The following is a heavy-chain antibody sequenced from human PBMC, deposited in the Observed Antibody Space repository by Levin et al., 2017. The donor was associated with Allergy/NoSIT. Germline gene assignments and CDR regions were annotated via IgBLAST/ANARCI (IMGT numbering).Heavy chain of an antibody. CDR3: ARDSKIAAADYYFDN. CDR2: ISNDGGDK. Sequence: SGLARNRARRAPGKGLEWVTVISNDGGDKHYADSVKGRFTISRDNSKNTLYLQMNSLRVEDTAVYYCARDSKIAAADYYFDNWGQGTLVTVSS. V-gene: IGHV3-30*04. D-gene: IGHD6-25*01. CDR1: SGLA. J-gene: IGHJ4*02.